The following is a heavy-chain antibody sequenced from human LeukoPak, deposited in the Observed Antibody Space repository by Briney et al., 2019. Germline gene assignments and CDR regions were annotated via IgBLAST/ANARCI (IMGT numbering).Heavy chain of an antibody. J-gene: IGHJ4*02. V-gene: IGHV3-23*01. CDR3: AKAFEYSSSSGIDY. CDR1: GFTFSSYA. Sequence: GGSLRLSXAASGFTFSSYAMSWVRQAPGKGLEWVSAISGSGGSTYYADSVKGRFTISRDNSKNTLYLQMNSLRAEDTAVYYCAKAFEYSSSSGIDYWGQGTLVTVSS. D-gene: IGHD6-6*01. CDR2: ISGSGGST.